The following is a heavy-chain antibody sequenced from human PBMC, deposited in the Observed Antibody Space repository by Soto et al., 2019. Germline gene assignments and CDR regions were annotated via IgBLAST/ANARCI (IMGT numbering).Heavy chain of an antibody. J-gene: IGHJ6*02. Sequence: GSSVKVSCKASGYTFTSYDISWGRQAPGQGLAWMGWISAYNGNTNYAQKLQGRVTMTTDTSTSTAYMELRSLRSDDTAVYYCARDQRYCSSTSCQQEYYYGMDVWGQGTTVTVSS. V-gene: IGHV1-18*04. CDR2: ISAYNGNT. D-gene: IGHD2-2*01. CDR1: GYTFTSYD. CDR3: ARDQRYCSSTSCQQEYYYGMDV.